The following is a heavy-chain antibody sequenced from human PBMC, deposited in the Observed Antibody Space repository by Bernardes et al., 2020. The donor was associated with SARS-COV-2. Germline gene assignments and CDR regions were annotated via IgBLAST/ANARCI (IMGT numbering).Heavy chain of an antibody. D-gene: IGHD6-19*01. J-gene: IGHJ4*02. Sequence: ASVKVSCKFSVYTLTRLSMYWLRQASGKGPEWMGGFYPEHGETIYAQKFQGRVTMTEDTSTVTAYMELSSLRSEDTAVYYCATVFSWLSVAGAYYFDYWGQGTLVTVSS. V-gene: IGHV1-24*01. CDR2: FYPEHGET. CDR1: VYTLTRLS. CDR3: ATVFSWLSVAGAYYFDY.